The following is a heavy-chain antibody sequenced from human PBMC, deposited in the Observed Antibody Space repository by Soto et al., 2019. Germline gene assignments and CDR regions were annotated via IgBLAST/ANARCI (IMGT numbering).Heavy chain of an antibody. V-gene: IGHV1-18*04. CDR3: AREHSGGEVGMDV. CDR1: GYTFTSYG. J-gene: IGHJ6*02. Sequence: GASVKVSCKASGYTFTSYGISLVRLAPGQGLEWMGWIRAFNDNTNNSQKLQGRVTMTTETSTSTAYMELRSLRSDDTAVYYCAREHSGGEVGMDVWGQGTTVTVSS. CDR2: IRAFNDNT. D-gene: IGHD1-26*01.